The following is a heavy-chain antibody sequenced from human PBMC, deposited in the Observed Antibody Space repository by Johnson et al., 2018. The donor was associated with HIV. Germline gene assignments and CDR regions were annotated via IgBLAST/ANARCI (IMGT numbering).Heavy chain of an antibody. CDR1: GFTFSSYD. D-gene: IGHD4-23*01. CDR2: IWYDGSNK. CDR3: AKAGNGDAFDI. Sequence: QVQLVESGGGLVQPGGSLRLSCAASGFTFSSYDMHWVRQAPGKGLEWVAVIWYDGSNKYYADSVKGRFTISRDNSKNTLYLQMNSLRAEDTVVYYCAKAGNGDAFDIWGQGTMVTVSS. J-gene: IGHJ3*02. V-gene: IGHV3-30*02.